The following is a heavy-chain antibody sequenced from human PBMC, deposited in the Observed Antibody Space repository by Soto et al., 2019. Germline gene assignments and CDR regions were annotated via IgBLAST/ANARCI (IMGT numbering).Heavy chain of an antibody. D-gene: IGHD2-2*01. V-gene: IGHV1-3*01. CDR3: AREKDQFEDIVVVPGPLYV. Sequence: ASVKVSCKASGYTFANYAMHWVRQAPGQRLEWMGWINAGNGNTKYPQKLQGRVTINRDTSASIAYMELSSLRSEDTAVYYCAREKDQFEDIVVVPGPLYVWGQGTTVTVSS. CDR2: INAGNGNT. CDR1: GYTFANYA. J-gene: IGHJ6*02.